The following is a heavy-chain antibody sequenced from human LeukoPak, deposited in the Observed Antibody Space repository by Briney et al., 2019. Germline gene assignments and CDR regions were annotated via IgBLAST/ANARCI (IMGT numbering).Heavy chain of an antibody. CDR2: ISYDGSNK. CDR1: GFTFSSYA. CDR3: ALSSGYYS. D-gene: IGHD3-22*01. Sequence: GGSLSLSCAASGFTFSSYAMHWVRQAPGKGLEWVAVISYDGSNKYYADSVKGRFTISRDNSKNTLYLQMNSLRAEDTAVYYCALSSGYYSWGQGTLVTVSS. J-gene: IGHJ4*02. V-gene: IGHV3-30-3*01.